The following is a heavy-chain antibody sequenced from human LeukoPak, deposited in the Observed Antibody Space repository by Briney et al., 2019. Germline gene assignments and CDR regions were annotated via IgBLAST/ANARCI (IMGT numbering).Heavy chain of an antibody. CDR3: AKDNRRHYTSGPNPDSLH. V-gene: IGHV3-9*01. D-gene: IGHD6-19*01. CDR1: GFIFNNYA. CDR2: ISWNSGTI. J-gene: IGHJ4*02. Sequence: GGSLRLSCAGSGFIFNNYAMHWVRQPPGKGLEWVSGISWNSGTIDYADSVRGRFTISRDNARNSLYLQMDSLRVEDTAFYYCAKDNRRHYTSGPNPDSLHWGQGALVTVSS.